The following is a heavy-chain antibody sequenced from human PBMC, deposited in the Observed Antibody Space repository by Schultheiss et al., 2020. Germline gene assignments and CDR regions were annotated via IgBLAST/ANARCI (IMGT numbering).Heavy chain of an antibody. J-gene: IGHJ4*02. CDR2: IKDKGDGGTT. V-gene: IGHV3-15*01. CDR1: GFTFSSYA. D-gene: IGHD3-22*01. CDR3: TTGVASSGYPHDGY. Sequence: GGSLRLSCAASGFTFSSYAMSWVRQAPGKGLEWVGRIKDKGDGGTTDYAAPVKGRFTISRDDSKNTLYLQMNSLKTEDTALYYCTTGVASSGYPHDGYWGQGTLVTVSS.